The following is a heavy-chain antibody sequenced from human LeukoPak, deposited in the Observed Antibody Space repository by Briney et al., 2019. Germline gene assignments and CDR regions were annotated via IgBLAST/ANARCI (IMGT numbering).Heavy chain of an antibody. CDR1: GFTFTTYW. J-gene: IGHJ5*02. CDR2: IKQDGTER. CDR3: AKAPLYPAYNWFDP. D-gene: IGHD2-2*01. Sequence: QPGGSLRLSCAASGFTFTTYWMSWVRQAPGKGLEWVANIKQDGTERYYVDSVKGRFTISRDNSKNALYLQMNSLRAEDTAVYYCAKAPLYPAYNWFDPWGQGTLVTVSS. V-gene: IGHV3-7*03.